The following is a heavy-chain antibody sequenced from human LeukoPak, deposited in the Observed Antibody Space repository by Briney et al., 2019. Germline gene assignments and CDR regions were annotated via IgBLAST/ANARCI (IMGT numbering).Heavy chain of an antibody. J-gene: IGHJ4*02. D-gene: IGHD1-14*01. CDR2: ISGSGGNT. CDR1: GFTFRNYA. CDR3: AKPAKTDYADY. Sequence: PGGSLRLSCAASGFTFRNYAMNWVRQAPGKGLEWVSAISGSGGNTYYADSVKGRFTISRDNSKNTVYLQMNSLRAEDTALYYCAKPAKTDYADYWGQGTLVTVSS. V-gene: IGHV3-23*01.